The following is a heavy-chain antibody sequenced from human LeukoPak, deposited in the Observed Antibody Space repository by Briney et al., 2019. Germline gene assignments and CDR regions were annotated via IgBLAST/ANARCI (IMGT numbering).Heavy chain of an antibody. CDR2: IYTSGST. V-gene: IGHV4-61*02. Sequence: KASQTLSLTCTVSGGSISSGSYYWSWIRQPAGKGLEWIGRIYTSGSTNYNPSLKSRVTISVDTSKNQFSLKLSSVTAADTAVYYCARGHYYDSSGSPGGDAFDIWGQGTMVTVSS. CDR1: GGSISSGSYY. J-gene: IGHJ3*02. D-gene: IGHD3-22*01. CDR3: ARGHYYDSSGSPGGDAFDI.